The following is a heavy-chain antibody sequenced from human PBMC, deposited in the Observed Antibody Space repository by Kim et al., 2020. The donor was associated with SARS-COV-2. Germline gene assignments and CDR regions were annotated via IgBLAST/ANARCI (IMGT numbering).Heavy chain of an antibody. CDR2: INAGNGNT. D-gene: IGHD6-19*01. J-gene: IGHJ6*03. CDR3: ASLTRCSSGWYGERYYYYYRDV. CDR1: GYTFTSYA. Sequence: ASVKVSCKASGYTFTSYAMHWVRQAPGQRLEWMGWINAGNGNTKYSQKFQGRVTITRDTSASTAYMELSSLRSEDTAVYYCASLTRCSSGWYGERYYYYYRDVWGEGATGT. V-gene: IGHV1-3*01.